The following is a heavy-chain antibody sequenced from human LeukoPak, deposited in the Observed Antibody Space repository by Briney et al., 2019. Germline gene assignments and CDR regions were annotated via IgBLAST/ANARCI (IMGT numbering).Heavy chain of an antibody. Sequence: GGSLRLSCAASGFTFSSYSMNWVRQAPGKGLEWVSSISSSSSYIYYADSVKGRFTISRDNAKNSLYLQMNSLRADDTAVYYCARGGYDILTGTSFFDPWGQGTLVTVSS. CDR3: ARGGYDILTGTSFFDP. J-gene: IGHJ5*02. CDR1: GFTFSSYS. V-gene: IGHV3-21*04. CDR2: ISSSSSYI. D-gene: IGHD3-9*01.